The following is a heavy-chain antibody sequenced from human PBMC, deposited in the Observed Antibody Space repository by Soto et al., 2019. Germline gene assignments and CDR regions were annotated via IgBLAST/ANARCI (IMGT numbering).Heavy chain of an antibody. V-gene: IGHV3-64D*08. CDR2: ISSNGGST. CDR1: GFTFSSYA. CDR3: VKDHYYGSGSYYNPSYFDY. Sequence: GGSLRLSCSASGFTFSSYAMHWVRQAPGKGLEYVSAISSNGGSTYYADSVKGRFTISRDNSKNTLYLQMSSLRAEDTAVYYCVKDHYYGSGSYYNPSYFDYWGQGTLVTVSS. J-gene: IGHJ4*02. D-gene: IGHD3-10*01.